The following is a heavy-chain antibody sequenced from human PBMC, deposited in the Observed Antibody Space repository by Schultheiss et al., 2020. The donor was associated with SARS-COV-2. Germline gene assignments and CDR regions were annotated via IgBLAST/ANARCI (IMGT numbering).Heavy chain of an antibody. CDR3: VREDAKSRFDS. J-gene: IGHJ4*02. CDR1: GFTFSSYE. CDR2: ISGSGSVI. Sequence: KLSCGASGFTFSSYEMNWVRQAPGKGLEWIAYISGSGSVIHYSDSVKGRFSISRDNAKNSVYLQMNSLGAEDTALYYCVREDAKSRFDSWGQGALVTVSS. D-gene: IGHD2-2*01. V-gene: IGHV3-48*03.